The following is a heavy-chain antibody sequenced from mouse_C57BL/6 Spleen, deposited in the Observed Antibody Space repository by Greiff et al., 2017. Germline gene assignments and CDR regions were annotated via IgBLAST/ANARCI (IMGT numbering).Heavy chain of an antibody. D-gene: IGHD1-1*01. CDR1: GFSLTSYG. CDR3: ARNALTTVVATGAMDY. J-gene: IGHJ4*01. Sequence: VQLVESGPGLVQPSQSLSITCTVSGFSLTSYGVHWVRQSPGKGLEWLGVIWSGGSTDYNAAFISRLSISKDNSKSQVFFKMNSLQADDTAIYYCARNALTTVVATGAMDYWGQGTSVTVSS. CDR2: IWSGGST. V-gene: IGHV2-2*01.